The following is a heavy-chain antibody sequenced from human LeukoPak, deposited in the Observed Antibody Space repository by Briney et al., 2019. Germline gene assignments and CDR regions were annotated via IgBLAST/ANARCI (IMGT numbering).Heavy chain of an antibody. CDR3: ARGDYYGSPKVVAA. J-gene: IGHJ5*02. D-gene: IGHD3-10*01. CDR1: GYTFTGYY. CDR2: INPNSGGT. V-gene: IGHV1-2*02. Sequence: GASVTVSCKASGYTFTGYYMHWVRQAPGQGLEWMGWINPNSGGTNYAQKFQDRVTMTRDTSISTAYIELNFLRSDDTAVFYCARGDYYGSPKVVAAWGQGTLVTVSS.